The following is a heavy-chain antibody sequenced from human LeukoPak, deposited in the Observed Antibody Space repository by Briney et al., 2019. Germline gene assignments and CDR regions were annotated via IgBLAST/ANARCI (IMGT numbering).Heavy chain of an antibody. J-gene: IGHJ5*02. CDR3: ARSPHSSSWYWEYGNWFDP. D-gene: IGHD6-13*01. CDR1: GGSISSSSYY. V-gene: IGHV4-39*01. CDR2: IYYSGST. Sequence: SETLSLTCTVSGGSISSSSYYWGWIRQPPGKGLEWIGSIYYSGSTYYNPSLKSRVTISVDASKNQFSLKLSSVTAADTAVYYCARSPHSSSWYWEYGNWFDPWGQGTLVTVSS.